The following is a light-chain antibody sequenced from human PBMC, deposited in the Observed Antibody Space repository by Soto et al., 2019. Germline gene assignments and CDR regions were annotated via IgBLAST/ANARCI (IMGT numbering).Light chain of an antibody. Sequence: DIQMTQSPSTLSASVGDRVTITCRASQSISSWLAWYQQKPGKAPRLLSYKASSLESGVPSRYGGSGSGTEFTLTISSLQPDDFATYYCQQYNSYSGFTFGPGTKVDIK. CDR2: KAS. V-gene: IGKV1-5*03. J-gene: IGKJ3*01. CDR1: QSISSW. CDR3: QQYNSYSGFT.